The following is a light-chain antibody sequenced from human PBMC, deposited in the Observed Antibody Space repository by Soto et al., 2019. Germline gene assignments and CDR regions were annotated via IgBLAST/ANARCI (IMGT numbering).Light chain of an antibody. CDR2: GAS. J-gene: IGKJ1*01. Sequence: IVMTQSAATLSVSPGERATLSCRASQSIDNKLAWYQQRPGQAPRLLIYGASTRVTGIPGRFSGSGSGKEFTLTISGLQSEDFGVYYCQQYKSWRTFGQGTNVETK. CDR3: QQYKSWRT. CDR1: QSIDNK. V-gene: IGKV3-15*01.